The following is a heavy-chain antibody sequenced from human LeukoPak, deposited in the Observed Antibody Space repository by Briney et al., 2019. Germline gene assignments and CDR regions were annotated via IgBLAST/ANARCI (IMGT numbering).Heavy chain of an antibody. V-gene: IGHV3-11*04. CDR2: ISSSGSTI. D-gene: IGHD4-17*01. CDR1: GFTFSDYY. J-gene: IGHJ6*02. Sequence: GGSLRLSCAASGFTFSDYYMSWIRQAPGKGLEWVSYISSSGSTICYADSVKGRFTISRDNAKNSLYLQMNSLRAEDTAGYYCAKDPSGGDGEINYGMDVWGQGTTVTVSS. CDR3: AKDPSGGDGEINYGMDV.